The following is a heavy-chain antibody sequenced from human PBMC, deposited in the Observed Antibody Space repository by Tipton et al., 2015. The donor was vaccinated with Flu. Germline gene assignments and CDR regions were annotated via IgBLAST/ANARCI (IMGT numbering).Heavy chain of an antibody. Sequence: TLSLTCTVSGGSISSYYWSWIRQPPGKGLEWIGEINHSGSTNYNPSLKSRVTISVDTSKNQFSLKLSSVTAADTAVYYCARVKGVVRGVMDYWGQGTLVTVSS. J-gene: IGHJ4*02. D-gene: IGHD3-10*01. CDR2: INHSGST. V-gene: IGHV4-34*01. CDR1: GGSISSYY. CDR3: ARVKGVVRGVMDY.